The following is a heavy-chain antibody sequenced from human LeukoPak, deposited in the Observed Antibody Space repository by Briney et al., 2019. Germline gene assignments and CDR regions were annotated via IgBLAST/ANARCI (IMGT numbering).Heavy chain of an antibody. Sequence: GGSLRLSCALSGVTLNNYGMAWVRQAPGKGQEWVAGNSGSGGRPNYADSVKGRFTISRDNAKNTLYLQMNSLRAEDTAVYFCAKRGVVIRVILVGFHKEAYYFDSWGQGALVSVSS. V-gene: IGHV3-23*01. J-gene: IGHJ4*02. CDR3: AKRGVVIRVILVGFHKEAYYFDS. D-gene: IGHD3-22*01. CDR2: NSGSGGRP. CDR1: GVTLNNYG.